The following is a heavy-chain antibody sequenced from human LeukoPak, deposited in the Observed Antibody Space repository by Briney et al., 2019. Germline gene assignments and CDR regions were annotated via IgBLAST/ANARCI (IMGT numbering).Heavy chain of an antibody. CDR3: AREHYSNLDY. CDR1: GGSISSYY. V-gene: IGHV4-59*01. D-gene: IGHD4-4*01. CDR2: IYYSGST. J-gene: IGHJ4*02. Sequence: SETLSLTCTVSGGSISSYYWSWIRQPPGKGLEWIGYIYYSGSTNYNPSIKSRVTISVDTSKNQFSLKLSSVTAADTAVYYCAREHYSNLDYWGQGTLVTVSS.